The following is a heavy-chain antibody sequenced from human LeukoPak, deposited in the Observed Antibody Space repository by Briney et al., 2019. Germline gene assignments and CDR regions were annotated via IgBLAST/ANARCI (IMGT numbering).Heavy chain of an antibody. Sequence: GATVKISCKASGYTFTDYYMHWVQQAPGKGLEWMGRVDPEDGETIYAEKFQGRVTITADTSTDTAYMELSSLRSEDTAVYYCAREVGYGGSYYFDYWGQGTLVTVSS. CDR2: VDPEDGET. D-gene: IGHD1-26*01. CDR1: GYTFTDYY. V-gene: IGHV1-69-2*01. J-gene: IGHJ4*02. CDR3: AREVGYGGSYYFDY.